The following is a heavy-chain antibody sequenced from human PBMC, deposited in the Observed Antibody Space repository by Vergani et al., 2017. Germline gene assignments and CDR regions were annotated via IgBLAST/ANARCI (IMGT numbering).Heavy chain of an antibody. CDR1: GFRVTTYY. J-gene: IGHJ4*01. D-gene: IGHD2-15*01. V-gene: IGHV3-66*02. Sequence: VELLESGGGLAQPGASLRVSCSASGFRVTTYYMSWVRQAPGKGLEWVSVIKSDGRTSYAESVRGRFTISRDTSRNAVYLQMNILRVEDTGVYYCTRSECSGTTCYGHYFDLWGHGILVTVSS. CDR2: IKSDGRT. CDR3: TRSECSGTTCYGHYFDL.